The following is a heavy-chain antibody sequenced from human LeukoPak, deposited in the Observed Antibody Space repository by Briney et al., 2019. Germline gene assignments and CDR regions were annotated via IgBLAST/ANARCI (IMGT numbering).Heavy chain of an antibody. V-gene: IGHV4-59*08. D-gene: IGHD3-10*01. CDR2: IYYSGST. Sequence: SETLSLTCTVSGGSISSYYWSWIRQPSGKGLEWIGYIYYSGSTKYNPSLKSRVTISVDTSKNQFSLKLSSVTAADTAVYYCGSGSYYFDYWGQGTLVTVST. J-gene: IGHJ4*02. CDR1: GGSISSYY. CDR3: GSGSYYFDY.